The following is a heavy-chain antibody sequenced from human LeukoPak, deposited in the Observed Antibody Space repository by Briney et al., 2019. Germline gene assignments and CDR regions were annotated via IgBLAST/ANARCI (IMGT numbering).Heavy chain of an antibody. D-gene: IGHD3-22*01. CDR2: ISSSGSTI. CDR1: EFSVGSNY. Sequence: TGGSLRLSCAASEFSVGSNYMTWVRQAPGKGLEWVSYISSSGSTIYYADSVKGRFTISRDNAKNSLYLQMNSLRAEDTAVYYCAKSKNYYDSSGHDYWGQGTLVTVSS. CDR3: AKSKNYYDSSGHDY. J-gene: IGHJ4*02. V-gene: IGHV3-11*04.